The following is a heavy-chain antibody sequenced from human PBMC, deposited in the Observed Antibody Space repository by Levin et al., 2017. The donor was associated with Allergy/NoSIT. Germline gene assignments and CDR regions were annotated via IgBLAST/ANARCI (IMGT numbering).Heavy chain of an antibody. CDR1: GGSISGGGYH. CDR2: IYYSGST. CDR3: AREDGSTFDV. D-gene: IGHD2-2*03. Sequence: SETLSLTCTVSGGSISGGGYHWTWIRQHPEKGLEWIGYIYYSGSTSYNPSLKSRLMISVDTSKNQFSLNVSSVTAADTAVYYCAREDGSTFDVWGQGALVTAAS. V-gene: IGHV4-31*03. J-gene: IGHJ4*02.